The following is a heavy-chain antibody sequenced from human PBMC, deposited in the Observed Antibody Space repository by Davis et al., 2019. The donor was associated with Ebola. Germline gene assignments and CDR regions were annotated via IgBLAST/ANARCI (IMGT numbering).Heavy chain of an antibody. V-gene: IGHV3-23*01. CDR1: GFTFSSYA. CDR2: ISGSGGST. CDR3: AREGYCSSTSCYQEYYYYYYGRDV. D-gene: IGHD2-2*01. J-gene: IGHJ6*02. Sequence: GESLKISCAASGFTFSSYAMSWVRQAPGKGLEWVSAISGSGGSTYYADSVKGRFTISRDNSKNTLYLQMNSLRAEDTAVYYCAREGYCSSTSCYQEYYYYYYGRDVWGQGTTVTVSS.